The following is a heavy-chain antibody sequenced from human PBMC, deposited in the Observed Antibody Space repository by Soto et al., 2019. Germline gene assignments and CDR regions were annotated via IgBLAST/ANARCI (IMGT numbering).Heavy chain of an antibody. D-gene: IGHD6-19*01. CDR2: INAGNGNT. CDR3: ARDLEVEYSGGPTSDFDI. CDR1: GYTFTSYA. J-gene: IGHJ3*02. V-gene: IGHV1-3*01. Sequence: GASVKVSCKASGYTFTSYAMHWVRQAPGQRLEWMGWINAGNGNTKYSQKFQGRVTITRDTSASTAYMELSSLRSEDTAVYYCARDLEVEYSGGPTSDFDIWGQGTMVTVSS.